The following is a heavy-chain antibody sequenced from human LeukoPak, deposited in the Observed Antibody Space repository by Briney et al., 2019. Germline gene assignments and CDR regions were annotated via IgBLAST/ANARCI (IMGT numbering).Heavy chain of an antibody. Sequence: PGGSLRLSCAASGFTFSSYSMNWVRQAPGEGLEWVSYISSLSGTIYYADSVKGRFAISRDNAKNSLYLQMNSLRADDTAVYYCVREVGRSSGQWLADAFDIWGQGTMVTVSP. CDR3: VREVGRSSGQWLADAFDI. CDR2: ISSLSGTI. D-gene: IGHD6-19*01. J-gene: IGHJ3*02. CDR1: GFTFSSYS. V-gene: IGHV3-48*04.